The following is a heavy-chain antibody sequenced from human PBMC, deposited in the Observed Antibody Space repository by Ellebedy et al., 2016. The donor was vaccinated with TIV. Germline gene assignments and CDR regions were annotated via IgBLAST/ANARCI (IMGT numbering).Heavy chain of an antibody. CDR2: INAGNGNT. CDR1: GYTFTSYA. D-gene: IGHD3-22*01. Sequence: AASVKVSCKASGYTFTSYAMHWVRQAPGQRLEWMGWINAGNGNTKYSQKFQGRVTITRDTSASTAYMELSSLRSEDTAVYYCARDFFGDDSSGYFDYWGQGTLVTVSS. J-gene: IGHJ4*02. CDR3: ARDFFGDDSSGYFDY. V-gene: IGHV1-3*01.